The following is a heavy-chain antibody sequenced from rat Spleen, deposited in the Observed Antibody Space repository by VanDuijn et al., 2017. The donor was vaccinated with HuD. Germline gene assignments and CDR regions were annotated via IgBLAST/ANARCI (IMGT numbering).Heavy chain of an antibody. CDR1: GFSLTSYN. CDR2: MWSGGST. Sequence: QVQLMESGPGLVQPSETLSLTCTVSGFSLTSYNVHWVRQPPGKGLEWMGVMWSGGSTDYNSALKSRLSISRDTSKNQVFLKMNSLQTDDTGTYYCARDQYDFDYWGLGVMVTVSS. V-gene: IGHV2-45*01. D-gene: IGHD1-8*01. CDR3: ARDQYDFDY. J-gene: IGHJ2*01.